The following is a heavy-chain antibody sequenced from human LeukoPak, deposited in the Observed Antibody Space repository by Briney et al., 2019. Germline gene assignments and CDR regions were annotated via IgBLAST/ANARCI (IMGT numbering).Heavy chain of an antibody. CDR2: IYHSGST. V-gene: IGHV4-4*02. J-gene: IGHJ6*02. CDR3: ARFPYCGGDCYSLTAFYYYGMDV. Sequence: PSEALSITCAVSGGSISSSNWWSWVRQPPGKGLEWIGEIYHSGSTNYNPSLKSRVTISVDKSKNQFSLKLSSVTLADTAVYYCARFPYCGGDCYSLTAFYYYGMDVWGEGTTV. D-gene: IGHD2-21*02. CDR1: GGSISSSNW.